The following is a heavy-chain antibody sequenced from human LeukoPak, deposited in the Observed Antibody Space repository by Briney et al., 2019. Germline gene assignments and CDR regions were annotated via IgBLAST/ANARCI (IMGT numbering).Heavy chain of an antibody. CDR1: GFTFSNYW. D-gene: IGHD3-9*01. Sequence: GGSLRLSCAASGFTFSNYWMSWVRQAPGKGLEWVANIQKDGSDKYYVGSVKGRFTVSRDNAKNSLYLQMNSLRAEDTAVYYCAQSPDYDILTGYFWGQGILVTVSS. V-gene: IGHV3-7*01. J-gene: IGHJ4*02. CDR2: IQKDGSDK. CDR3: AQSPDYDILTGYF.